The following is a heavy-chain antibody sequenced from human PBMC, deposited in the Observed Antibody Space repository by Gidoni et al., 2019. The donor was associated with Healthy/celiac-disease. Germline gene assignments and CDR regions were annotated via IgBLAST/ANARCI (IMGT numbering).Heavy chain of an antibody. V-gene: IGHV4-34*01. CDR3: ARGGVRGVIIHNWFDP. Sequence: QVQLQQWGAGLLKPSETLSLTCAVYGGSFRGYYWSWIRQPPGKGLEWIGEINHSGSTNYNPSLKSRVTISVDTSKNQFSLKLSSVTAADTAVYYCARGGVRGVIIHNWFDPWGQGTLVTVSS. CDR2: INHSGST. D-gene: IGHD3-10*01. CDR1: GGSFRGYY. J-gene: IGHJ5*02.